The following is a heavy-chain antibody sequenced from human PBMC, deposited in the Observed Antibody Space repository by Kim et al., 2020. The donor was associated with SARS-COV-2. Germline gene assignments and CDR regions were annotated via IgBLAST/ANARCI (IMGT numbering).Heavy chain of an antibody. CDR3: ARGTRDPGY. J-gene: IGHJ4*02. Sequence: GGSLRLSCAASAFTFSDYYMSWIRQAPGKGLEWVSFISSSSSYTSSADSVQGRFTISRDNAKNSLYLQMNSLRAEDTAVYYCARGTRDPGYWGQGTLVTVSS. CDR1: AFTFSDYY. V-gene: IGHV3-11*06. CDR2: ISSSSSYT. D-gene: IGHD3-10*01.